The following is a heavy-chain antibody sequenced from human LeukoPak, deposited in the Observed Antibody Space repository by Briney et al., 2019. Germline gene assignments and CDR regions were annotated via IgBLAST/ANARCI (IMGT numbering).Heavy chain of an antibody. V-gene: IGHV4-39*01. CDR3: ARHGLRYYFDY. CDR1: GGSISSSSYY. CDR2: IYYSGST. Sequence: PSETLSLTCTVSGGSISSSSYYWGWIRQPRGKGVGWVVSIYYSGSTYYNPSLKSRVTISVDTSKNQLSLKLSSVTAADTAVYYCARHGLRYYFDYWGQGTLVTVSS. J-gene: IGHJ4*02.